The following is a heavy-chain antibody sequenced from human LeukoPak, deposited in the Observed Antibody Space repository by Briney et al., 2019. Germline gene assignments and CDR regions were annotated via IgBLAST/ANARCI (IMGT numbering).Heavy chain of an antibody. V-gene: IGHV5-51*01. Sequence: GESLKISCKGSGYSFTSYWIGWVRQMPGKGLEWMGIIYPGDSDTRYSPSFQGQVTISADKSISTAYLQWNSLKASDTAMYYCARRYYGSGSYYNWFDPWGQGTLVTVSS. D-gene: IGHD3-10*01. CDR2: IYPGDSDT. J-gene: IGHJ5*02. CDR3: ARRYYGSGSYYNWFDP. CDR1: GYSFTSYW.